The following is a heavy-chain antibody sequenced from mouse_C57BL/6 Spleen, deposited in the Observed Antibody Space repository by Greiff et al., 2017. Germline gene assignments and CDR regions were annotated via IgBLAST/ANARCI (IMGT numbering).Heavy chain of an antibody. CDR1: GYSITSGYY. D-gene: IGHD2-1*01. Sequence: EVQLQESGPGLVKPSQSLSLTCSVTGYSITSGYYWNWIRQFTGNKLEWMGYISYDGRNNYNPSLKNRISITRDTSKNQFFLKLNSVTTKDTATCYCARVICYGYFDYWGQGTTRTVSS. CDR3: ARVICYGYFDY. CDR2: ISYDGRN. V-gene: IGHV3-6*01. J-gene: IGHJ2*01.